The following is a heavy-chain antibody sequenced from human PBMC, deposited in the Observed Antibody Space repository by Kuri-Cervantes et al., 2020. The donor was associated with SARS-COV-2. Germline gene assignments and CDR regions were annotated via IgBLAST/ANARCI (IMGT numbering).Heavy chain of an antibody. Sequence: ASVKVSCKASGYTFTSYAMHWVRQAPGQRLEWMGWINAGNGNTKYAQKLQGRVTMTTDTSTSTAYMELRSLRSDDTAVYYCARDLSEQLVSRWYDPWGQGTLVTVSS. J-gene: IGHJ5*02. V-gene: IGHV1-3*01. CDR3: ARDLSEQLVSRWYDP. D-gene: IGHD6-13*01. CDR1: GYTFTSYA. CDR2: INAGNGNT.